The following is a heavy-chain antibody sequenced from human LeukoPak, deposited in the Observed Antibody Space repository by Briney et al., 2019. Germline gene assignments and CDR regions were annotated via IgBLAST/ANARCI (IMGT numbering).Heavy chain of an antibody. V-gene: IGHV4-34*01. D-gene: IGHD5-24*01. CDR2: INHRGNT. CDR3: ARRGGYNNGFDY. CDR1: GGSFSGYY. J-gene: IGHJ4*02. Sequence: PSETLSLTCAVSGGSFSGYYWSWIRQTPGKGLEWIGEINHRGNTIYNPSLKSRVSMSVDTSKNQFSLKLSSVTAADTAVYYCARRGGYNNGFDYWGQGTLVTVSS.